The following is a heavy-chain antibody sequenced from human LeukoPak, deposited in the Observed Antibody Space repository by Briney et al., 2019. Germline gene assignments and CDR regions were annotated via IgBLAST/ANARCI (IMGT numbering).Heavy chain of an antibody. V-gene: IGHV4-34*01. J-gene: IGHJ6*02. CDR3: ARAIRYCSGGSCYEYYYYGMDV. CDR1: GGSLSGYY. Sequence: SETLSLTCAVYGGSLSGYYWSWIRQPPGKGLEWMGEINHSGSTNYNPSLKGRVTISVDTSKNQFSLKLSSVTAADTAVYYCARAIRYCSGGSCYEYYYYGMDVWGQGTTVTVSS. D-gene: IGHD2-15*01. CDR2: INHSGST.